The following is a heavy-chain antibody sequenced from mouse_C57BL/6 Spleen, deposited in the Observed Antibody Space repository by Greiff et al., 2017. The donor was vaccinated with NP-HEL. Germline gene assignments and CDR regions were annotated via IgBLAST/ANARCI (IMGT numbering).Heavy chain of an antibody. V-gene: IGHV1-61*01. Sequence: VQLQQPGAELVRPGSSVKLSCKASGYTFTSYWMDWVKQRPGQGLEWIGNIYPSDSETHYNQKFKDKATLTVDKSSSTAYMQLSSLTSEDSAVYYCARRGDGSYFDYWGQGTTLTVSS. D-gene: IGHD2-3*01. J-gene: IGHJ2*01. CDR3: ARRGDGSYFDY. CDR2: IYPSDSET. CDR1: GYTFTSYW.